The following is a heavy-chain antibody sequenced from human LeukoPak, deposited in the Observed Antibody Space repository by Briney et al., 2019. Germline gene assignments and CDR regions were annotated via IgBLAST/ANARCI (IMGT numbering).Heavy chain of an antibody. D-gene: IGHD5-24*01. V-gene: IGHV3-23*01. J-gene: IGHJ4*02. CDR2: ISRSGGST. CDR3: AKDRGWLQLG. Sequence: EGVSAISRSGGSTYYADSVKGRFTISRDNSKNTLYLQMNSLRAEDTAVYYCAKDRGWLQLGWGQGTLVTVSS.